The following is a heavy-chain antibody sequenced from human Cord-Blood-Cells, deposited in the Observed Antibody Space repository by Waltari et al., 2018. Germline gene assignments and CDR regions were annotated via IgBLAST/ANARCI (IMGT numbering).Heavy chain of an antibody. CDR3: ARPYAFDI. CDR1: GHRFPGYW. J-gene: IGHJ3*02. Sequence: EVQLVQPVAEVKKHGECLKTSCKGSGHRFPGYWICWVRPMPGKGLEWMGISYPGDSDTRYSPSFQGQVTISADKSISTAYLQWSSLKASDTAMYYCARPYAFDIWGQGTMVTVSS. CDR2: SYPGDSDT. V-gene: IGHV5-51*01.